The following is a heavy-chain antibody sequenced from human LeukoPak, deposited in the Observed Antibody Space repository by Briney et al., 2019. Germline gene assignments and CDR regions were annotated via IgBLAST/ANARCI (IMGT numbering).Heavy chain of an antibody. D-gene: IGHD3-22*01. V-gene: IGHV3-7*01. CDR3: AREYYYDSSGYGSFGY. CDR1: GFTFSYFW. CDR2: IKEDGSEK. J-gene: IGHJ4*02. Sequence: GGSLRLSCAASGFTFSYFWMSWVRQARGKGLEWVANIKEDGSEKYYVDSVKGRFTISRDNAKNSLYLQMNSLRAEDTAVYYCAREYYYDSSGYGSFGYWGQGTLVTVSS.